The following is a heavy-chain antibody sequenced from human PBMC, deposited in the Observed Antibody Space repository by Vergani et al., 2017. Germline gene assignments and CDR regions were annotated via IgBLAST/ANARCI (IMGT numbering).Heavy chain of an antibody. CDR2: ISWNSGSI. J-gene: IGHJ3*02. CDR1: GFTFDDYA. V-gene: IGHV3-9*01. D-gene: IGHD3-22*01. Sequence: EVQLVESGGGLVQPGRSLRLSCAASGFTFDDYAMHWVRQAPGKGLEWVSGISWNSGSIGYADSVKGRFTISRDNAKNSLYLQMNSLRAEDTALYYCAKDSPQRGYYDRWYAFDIWGQGTMVTVSS. CDR3: AKDSPQRGYYDRWYAFDI.